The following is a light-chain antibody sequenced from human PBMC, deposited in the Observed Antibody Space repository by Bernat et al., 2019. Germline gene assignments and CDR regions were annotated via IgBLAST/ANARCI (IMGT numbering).Light chain of an antibody. Sequence: QSALTQPASVSGSLGQSITISCTGTSSDVGGYNYVSWYQHHPGKAPKLMIYHVSSRPSGVSNRFSGSKSDNTDSLTISRLQADDEADSYCSSYTGSTTLVFFFGSGTKVTVL. CDR3: SSYTGSTTLVFF. CDR1: SSDVGGYNY. J-gene: IGLJ1*01. CDR2: HVS. V-gene: IGLV2-14*03.